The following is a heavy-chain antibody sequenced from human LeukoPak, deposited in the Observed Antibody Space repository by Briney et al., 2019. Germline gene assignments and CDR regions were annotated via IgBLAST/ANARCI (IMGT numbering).Heavy chain of an antibody. Sequence: GESLKTSREASGYSFANYWIAWGRQRPGKGPGWRGIKYPGDSDNRYSPGFQGRVTFSGDKSINTAYLQGRSLRASDTAIFFCARRFRLCSEGSCIPYYIDHWGQGTLVTVSS. D-gene: IGHD2-15*01. CDR2: KYPGDSDN. V-gene: IGHV5-51*01. CDR3: ARRFRLCSEGSCIPYYIDH. J-gene: IGHJ4*02. CDR1: GYSFANYW.